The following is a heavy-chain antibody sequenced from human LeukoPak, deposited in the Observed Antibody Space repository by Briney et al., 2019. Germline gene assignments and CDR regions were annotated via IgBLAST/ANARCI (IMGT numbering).Heavy chain of an antibody. CDR1: GFTVSSNS. CDR3: ARRAGSYSHPYDY. J-gene: IGHJ4*02. D-gene: IGHD3-22*01. V-gene: IGHV3-53*01. Sequence: GGSLRLSCTVSGFTVSSNSMSWVRQAPGKGLEWVSFIYSDNTHYSDSVKGRFTISRDNSKNTLYLQMNSLRVEDTAVYYCARRAGSYSHPYDYWGQGTLVTVSS. CDR2: IYSDNT.